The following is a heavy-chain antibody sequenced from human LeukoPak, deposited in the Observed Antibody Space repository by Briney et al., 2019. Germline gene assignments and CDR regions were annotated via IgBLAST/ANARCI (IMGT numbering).Heavy chain of an antibody. V-gene: IGHV3-21*01. CDR2: ISSSSSYI. J-gene: IGHJ3*02. CDR1: GFTFSSYS. CDR3: ARSSITMLVVVPGLGAFDI. D-gene: IGHD3-22*01. Sequence: GGSLRLSCAASGFTFSSYSMNWVRQAPGKGLEWVSSISSSSSYIYYADSVKGRFTISRDNAKKSLYVQMNSLRAEDTAVYYCARSSITMLVVVPGLGAFDIWGQGTMVTVSS.